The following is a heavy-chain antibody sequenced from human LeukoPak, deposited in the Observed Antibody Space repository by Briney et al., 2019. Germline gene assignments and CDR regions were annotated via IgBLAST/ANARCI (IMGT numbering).Heavy chain of an antibody. J-gene: IGHJ6*03. D-gene: IGHD6-13*01. V-gene: IGHV3-49*04. Sequence: GGSLRLSCTASGFTFGDYAMSWVRQAPGKGLEWVGFIRSKAYGGTTEYAASVKGRFTISRDDSKSIAYLQMNSLKTEDTAVYYCTRAIAAARFRYYYYMDVWGKGTTVTISS. CDR1: GFTFGDYA. CDR3: TRAIAAARFRYYYYMDV. CDR2: IRSKAYGGTT.